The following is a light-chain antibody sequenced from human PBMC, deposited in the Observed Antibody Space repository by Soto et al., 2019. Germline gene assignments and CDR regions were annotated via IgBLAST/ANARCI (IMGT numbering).Light chain of an antibody. J-gene: IGKJ3*01. CDR3: QQRSNWPLT. Sequence: EIVLTQSPATLSLSPGETATLSCRASQSVRSYLAWYQQKPGQAPRLLIYDASNRATGIPARFSGSGSGTDFTLTISSLEPEDFAVYYSQQRSNWPLTFGPGTKVDIK. V-gene: IGKV3-11*01. CDR1: QSVRSY. CDR2: DAS.